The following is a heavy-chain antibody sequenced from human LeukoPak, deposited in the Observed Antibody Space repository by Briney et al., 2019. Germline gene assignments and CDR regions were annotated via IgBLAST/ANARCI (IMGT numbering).Heavy chain of an antibody. V-gene: IGHV4-61*01. CDR2: IYYSGST. CDR1: GGSISSSSYY. D-gene: IGHD3-3*01. Sequence: SETLSLTCTVSGGSISSSSYYWSWIRQPPGKGLEWTGYIYYSGSTNYNPSLKSRVTISVDTSKNQFSLKLSSVTAADTAVYYCARSVNVLRFPKYAFDIWGQGTMVTVSS. CDR3: ARSVNVLRFPKYAFDI. J-gene: IGHJ3*02.